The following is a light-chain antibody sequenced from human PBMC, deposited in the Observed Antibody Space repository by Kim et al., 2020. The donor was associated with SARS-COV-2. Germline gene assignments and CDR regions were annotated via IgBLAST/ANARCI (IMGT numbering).Light chain of an antibody. J-gene: IGLJ3*02. CDR1: SSNIGSNY. Sequence: ELTQPTSASGTPGQRVTISCSGSSSNIGSNYVYWYQQLPGTAPKLLICRNNQRPSGVPDRFSGSKSGTSASLAISGLRSEDEADYYCAAWDDSLSGRVFGGGTKLTVL. CDR2: RNN. V-gene: IGLV1-47*01. CDR3: AAWDDSLSGRV.